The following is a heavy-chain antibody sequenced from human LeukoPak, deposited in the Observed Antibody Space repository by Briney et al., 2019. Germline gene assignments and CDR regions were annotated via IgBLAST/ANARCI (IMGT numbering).Heavy chain of an antibody. V-gene: IGHV4-59*01. D-gene: IGHD3-22*01. CDR3: ARRTDYYDSTAYYYAFDY. CDR2: IHYSGST. CDR1: GGSISSYY. J-gene: IGHJ4*02. Sequence: ETLSLTCTVSGGSISSYYWSWIRQPPGKGLEWIGYIHYSGSTNYNPSLKSRVNIAVDTSKNQFSLKLNSVTAADTAVYYCARRTDYYDSTAYYYAFDYWGQGTLVTVSS.